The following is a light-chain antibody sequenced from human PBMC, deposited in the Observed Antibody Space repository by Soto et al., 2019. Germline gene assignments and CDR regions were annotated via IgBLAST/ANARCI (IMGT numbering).Light chain of an antibody. V-gene: IGKV3-20*01. J-gene: IGKJ1*01. CDR3: QQYGSAPQT. CDR1: QSVSNHY. Sequence: EIVLTQSPGTLSLSPGERATLSCRASQSVSNHYVAWYQQKPGKAPSLLLYWASSRATVIPDMFSGRGSVTDFTLTISRLEPEDFAVYYCQQYGSAPQTFGQGTKVDIK. CDR2: WAS.